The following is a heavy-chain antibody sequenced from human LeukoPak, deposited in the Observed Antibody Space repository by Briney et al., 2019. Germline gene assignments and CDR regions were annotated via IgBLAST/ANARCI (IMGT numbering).Heavy chain of an antibody. CDR3: ARRAGAYSHPYDY. V-gene: IGHV3-74*01. CDR1: GFTFSSNW. Sequence: GGSLRLSCAASGFTFSSNWMHWVRQAPGKGLVWVSRTNSDGSSTNYADSVRGRFSISRDNAKNTLYLQMDSLRAEDTAVYYCARRAGAYSHPYDYWGQGTLVTVSS. CDR2: TNSDGSST. J-gene: IGHJ4*02. D-gene: IGHD4/OR15-4a*01.